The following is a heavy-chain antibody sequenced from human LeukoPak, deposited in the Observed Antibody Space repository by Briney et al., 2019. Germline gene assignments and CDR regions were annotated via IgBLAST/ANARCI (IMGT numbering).Heavy chain of an antibody. CDR2: IYYSGST. J-gene: IGHJ4*02. Sequence: KSSETLSLTCTVSGGSISSGGYYWSWIRQHPGKGLEWIGYIYYSGSTYYNPSLKSRVTISVDTSKNQFSLKLSFVTAADTAVYYCARGHYDSSGYCFDYWGQGTLVTVSS. D-gene: IGHD3-22*01. CDR1: GGSISSGGYY. V-gene: IGHV4-31*03. CDR3: ARGHYDSSGYCFDY.